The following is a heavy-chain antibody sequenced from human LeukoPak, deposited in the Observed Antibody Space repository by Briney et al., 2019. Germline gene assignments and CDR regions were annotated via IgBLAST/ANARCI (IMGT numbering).Heavy chain of an antibody. V-gene: IGHV3-48*04. CDR3: ARDLSAVVRAFDY. CDR1: GFTFSRYS. D-gene: IGHD5-18*01. CDR2: ISSSSSTI. Sequence: GGPLRLSCAASGFTFSRYSMNWVRQAPGKGLEWVSYISSSSSTIYYADSVKGRFTISRDNAKNSLYLQMNSLRAEDTAVYYCARDLSAVVRAFDYWGQGTLVTVSS. J-gene: IGHJ4*02.